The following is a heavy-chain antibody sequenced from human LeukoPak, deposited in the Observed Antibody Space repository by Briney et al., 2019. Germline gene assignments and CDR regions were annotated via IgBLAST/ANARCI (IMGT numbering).Heavy chain of an antibody. J-gene: IGHJ4*02. V-gene: IGHV3-30*04. CDR3: TLTTFGVVYYFDY. D-gene: IGHD1/OR15-1a*01. CDR2: ISYDGINQ. Sequence: GGSLRLSCATSGFTFSSYAMHWLPQAPGKGLKWVALISYDGINQYYADSVKGRFIISRDNSKNTLYLQLNSLRLEDTAVYYCTLTTFGVVYYFDYWGQGTLVTVSS. CDR1: GFTFSSYA.